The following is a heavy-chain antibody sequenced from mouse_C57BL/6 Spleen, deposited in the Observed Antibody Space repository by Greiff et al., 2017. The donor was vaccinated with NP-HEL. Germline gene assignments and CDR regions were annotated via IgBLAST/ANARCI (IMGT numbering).Heavy chain of an antibody. CDR1: GYSITSGYY. Sequence: VQLKQSGPGLVKPSQSLSLTCSVTGYSITSGYYWNWIRQFPGNKLEWMGYISYDGSNNYNPSLKNRISITRDTSKNQFFLKLNSVTTEDTATYYCARDQDSYDYEGFAYWGQGTLVTVSA. D-gene: IGHD2-4*01. CDR3: ARDQDSYDYEGFAY. CDR2: ISYDGSN. V-gene: IGHV3-6*01. J-gene: IGHJ3*01.